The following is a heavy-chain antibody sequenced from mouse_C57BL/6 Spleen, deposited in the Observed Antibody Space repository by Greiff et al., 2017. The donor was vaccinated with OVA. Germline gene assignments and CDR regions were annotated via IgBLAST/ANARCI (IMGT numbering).Heavy chain of an antibody. D-gene: IGHD3-2*02. J-gene: IGHJ3*01. CDR1: GFTFSNYW. CDR3: TRETAQATTY. Sequence: EVKLVESGGGLVQPGGSMKLSCVASGFTFSNYWMNWVRQSPEKGLEWVAQIRLKSDNYATHYAESVKGRFTISRDDSKSSVYLQMNNLRAEDTGIYYCTRETAQATTYWGQGTLVTVSA. CDR2: IRLKSDNYAT. V-gene: IGHV6-3*01.